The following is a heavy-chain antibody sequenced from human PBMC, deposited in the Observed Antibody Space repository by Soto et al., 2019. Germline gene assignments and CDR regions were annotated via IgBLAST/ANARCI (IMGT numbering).Heavy chain of an antibody. CDR3: AKVTPRLGVVTTPRMDV. CDR2: ISGSGGST. Sequence: PGGSLRLSCAASGFTFSSYAMSWVRQAPGKGLEWVSAISGSGGSTYYADSVKGRFTISRDNSKNTLYLQMNSLRAEDTAVYYCAKVTPRLGVVTTPRMDVWGQGTTVTVSS. J-gene: IGHJ6*02. D-gene: IGHD3-3*01. CDR1: GFTFSSYA. V-gene: IGHV3-23*01.